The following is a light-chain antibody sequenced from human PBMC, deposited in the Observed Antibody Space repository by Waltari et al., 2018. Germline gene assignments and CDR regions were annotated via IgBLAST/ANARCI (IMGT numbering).Light chain of an antibody. CDR1: SSDVGVYNF. J-gene: IGLJ2*01. Sequence: QSALTQPASVSGSPGQSITISCTGTSSDVGVYNFVSWSHQHPVKAPKLMIYDVSNRPSGVSNRFSGSKSGNTASLTISGLQAEDEADYYCSSYTSSNTLVFGGGTKLTVL. V-gene: IGLV2-14*03. CDR2: DVS. CDR3: SSYTSSNTLV.